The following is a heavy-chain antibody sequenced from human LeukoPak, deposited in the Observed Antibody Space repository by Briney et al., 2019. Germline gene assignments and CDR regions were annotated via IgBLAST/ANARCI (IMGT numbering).Heavy chain of an antibody. Sequence: GGSLRLSCAASGFTFSSYAMHWVRQAPGKGLEWVAVISYDGSNKYYADSVKGRFTISRDNSKNTLYLQMNSLRAEDTAVYYCARELGDILTGYYGGGFDYWGQGTLVTVSS. CDR2: ISYDGSNK. CDR3: ARELGDILTGYYGGGFDY. J-gene: IGHJ4*02. D-gene: IGHD3-9*01. V-gene: IGHV3-30*04. CDR1: GFTFSSYA.